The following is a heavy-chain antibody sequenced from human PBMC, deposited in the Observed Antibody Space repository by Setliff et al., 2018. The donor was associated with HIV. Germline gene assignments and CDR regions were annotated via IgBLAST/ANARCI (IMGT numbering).Heavy chain of an antibody. CDR3: VKGDNFWTGYSTYFEFDP. V-gene: IGHV3-30*02. D-gene: IGHD3-3*01. Sequence: GGSLRLSCETSGLTFDDYTMSWVRQVPGKGLEWVTFIRYDGSEKFYADSVRGRFTISRDNSKNKLYLQMNSLRIEDTAIYYCVKGDNFWTGYSTYFEFDPWGQGTLVTVSS. J-gene: IGHJ5*02. CDR2: IRYDGSEK. CDR1: GLTFDDYT.